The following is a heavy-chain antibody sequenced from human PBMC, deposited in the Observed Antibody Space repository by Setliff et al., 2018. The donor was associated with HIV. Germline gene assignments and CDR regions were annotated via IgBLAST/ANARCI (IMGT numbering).Heavy chain of an antibody. V-gene: IGHV4-61*09. D-gene: IGHD3-22*01. CDR2: IYTNGYT. J-gene: IGHJ4*02. CDR3: ARDQRSSGYYPPFDY. CDR1: GGSISSGSYY. Sequence: PSETLSLTCSVSGGSISSGSYYWTWIRQPAGKGPEWIGHIYTNGYTNYNPSLKSRVTMSIDTSKNLFSLNLTSVTAADTATYYCARDQRSSGYYPPFDYWGQGMMVTVSS.